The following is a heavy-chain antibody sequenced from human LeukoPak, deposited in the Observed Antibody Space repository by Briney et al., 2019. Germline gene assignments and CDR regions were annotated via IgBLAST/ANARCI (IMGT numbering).Heavy chain of an antibody. Sequence: ASVKVSCKASGYTFTSYGISWVRQAPGQGLEWMGWISAYNGNTNYAQKFQGRVTITADESTSTAYMELSSLRSEDTAVYYCARDRRYCSGGSCYLTPLDYWGQGTLVTVSS. J-gene: IGHJ4*02. CDR3: ARDRRYCSGGSCYLTPLDY. V-gene: IGHV1-18*01. CDR1: GYTFTSYG. CDR2: ISAYNGNT. D-gene: IGHD2-15*01.